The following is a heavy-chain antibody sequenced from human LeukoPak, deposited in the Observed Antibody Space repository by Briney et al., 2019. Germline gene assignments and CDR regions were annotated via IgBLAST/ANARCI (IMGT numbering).Heavy chain of an antibody. J-gene: IGHJ4*02. V-gene: IGHV3-33*01. CDR1: GFTFSSYG. Sequence: PGRSLRLSCAASGFTFSSYGMHWVRQAPGKGLEWVAVIWYDGSNKYYADSVKGRFTISRDNSKNKLYLQMNSLRAEDTAVYYCARDLRGQWLAYFDYWGQGTLVTVSS. D-gene: IGHD6-19*01. CDR2: IWYDGSNK. CDR3: ARDLRGQWLAYFDY.